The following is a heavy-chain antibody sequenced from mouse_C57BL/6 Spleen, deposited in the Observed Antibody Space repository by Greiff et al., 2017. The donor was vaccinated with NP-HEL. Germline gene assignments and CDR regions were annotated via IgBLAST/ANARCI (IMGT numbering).Heavy chain of an antibody. CDR3: TGDYDGLAY. Sequence: VQLQQSGAELVRPGASVKLSCTASGFNIKDDYMHWVKQRPEQGLEWIGWIDPENGDTEYASKFQGKATITADTSSNTAYLQLSSLTSEDTAVYYCTGDYDGLAYWGKGTLVTVSA. CDR1: GFNIKDDY. D-gene: IGHD2-4*01. V-gene: IGHV14-4*01. CDR2: IDPENGDT. J-gene: IGHJ3*01.